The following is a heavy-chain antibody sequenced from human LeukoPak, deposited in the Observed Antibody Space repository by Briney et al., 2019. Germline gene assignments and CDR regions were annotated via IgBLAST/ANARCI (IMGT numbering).Heavy chain of an antibody. Sequence: PGGSLRLSCATSGFTFSNAWMNWVRQAPGKGLEWVGRIRSNSDGGTIDYAVPVKGRFAISRDDSKNTLYLQMNSLQTEDTAVYYCATDFYDTTWGQGTLVTVSS. D-gene: IGHD3-22*01. CDR1: GFTFSNAW. CDR2: IRSNSDGGTI. J-gene: IGHJ5*02. CDR3: ATDFYDTT. V-gene: IGHV3-15*07.